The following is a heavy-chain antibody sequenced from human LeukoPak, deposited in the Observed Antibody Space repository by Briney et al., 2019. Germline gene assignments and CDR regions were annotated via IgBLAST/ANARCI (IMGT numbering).Heavy chain of an antibody. CDR3: AKKRAGYTNPYYFDY. CDR1: GFTFSTYA. V-gene: IGHV3-23*01. CDR2: ISGSGANT. J-gene: IGHJ4*02. D-gene: IGHD3-16*02. Sequence: GGSLRLSCAASGFTFSTYAMSWVRQAPGKGLEWVSTISGSGANTYYADSVRGRFTICRDNSKNTLYLHMNSLRAEDTAVYYCAKKRAGYTNPYYFDYWGQGTLVTVSS.